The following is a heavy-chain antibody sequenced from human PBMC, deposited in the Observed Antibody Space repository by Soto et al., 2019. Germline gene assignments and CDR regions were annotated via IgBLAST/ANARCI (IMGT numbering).Heavy chain of an antibody. J-gene: IGHJ6*02. CDR2: INPNSGGT. D-gene: IGHD3-10*01. Sequence: QVQLVQSGAEVKKPGASVKVSCKASGYTFTGYYMHWVRQAPGQGLEWMGWINPNSGGTNYVQKFQGWVTMTRDTSISTAYMELSRLRSDDTAVYYCARVVSGRGYGMDVWGQGTTVTVSS. CDR3: ARVVSGRGYGMDV. CDR1: GYTFTGYY. V-gene: IGHV1-2*04.